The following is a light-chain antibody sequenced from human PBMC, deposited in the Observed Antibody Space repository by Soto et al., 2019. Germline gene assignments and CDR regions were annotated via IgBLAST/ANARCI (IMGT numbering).Light chain of an antibody. CDR1: SSNIGAGYD. V-gene: IGLV1-40*01. CDR2: GNS. J-gene: IGLJ2*01. Sequence: QSALTQPPSVSGAPGQRVTISCTGSSSNIGAGYDVHWYQQLPGTAPKLLIYGNSNRPSGVPDRFSGSKSGTSASLAITGLQAEDEADYYCQSYDSSRDVVFGGGTKVTVL. CDR3: QSYDSSRDVV.